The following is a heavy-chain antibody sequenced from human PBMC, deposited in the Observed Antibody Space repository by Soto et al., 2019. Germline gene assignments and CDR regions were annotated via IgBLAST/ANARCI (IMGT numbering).Heavy chain of an antibody. CDR1: GGSISSGGYY. CDR3: AREDCSSTSCSSYYYYYMDV. J-gene: IGHJ6*03. V-gene: IGHV4-31*03. D-gene: IGHD2-2*01. CDR2: IYYSGST. Sequence: QVQLQESGPGLVKPSQTLSLTCTVSGGSISSGGYYWSWIRQHPGKGLEWIGYIYYSGSTYYNPSLKSRVTISVDTSKNQFSLKLSSVTAAETAVYYCAREDCSSTSCSSYYYYYMDVWGKGTTVTVSS.